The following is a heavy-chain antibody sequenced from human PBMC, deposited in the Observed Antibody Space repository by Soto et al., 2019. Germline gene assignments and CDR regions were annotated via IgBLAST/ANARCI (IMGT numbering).Heavy chain of an antibody. J-gene: IGHJ6*02. CDR3: IQSRCGGDCLQSYASHYYYGMDV. CDR2: IYWDDDK. V-gene: IGHV2-5*02. CDR1: GFSLSTSGVG. Sequence: QITLKESGPTLVKPTQTLTLTCTFSGFSLSTSGVGVGWIRQPPGESLEWLALIYWDDDKRYSPSLRSRLTISKDTSKNQVVLTMTNMDHVDTATYHCIQSRCGGDCLQSYASHYYYGMDVWGQGTTVPVSS. D-gene: IGHD2-21*02.